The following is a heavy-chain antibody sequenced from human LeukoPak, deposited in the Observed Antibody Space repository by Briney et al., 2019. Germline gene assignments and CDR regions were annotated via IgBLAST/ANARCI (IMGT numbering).Heavy chain of an antibody. Sequence: SETLSLICAVYGGPFSGYYWSWIRQPPGKGLEWIGEINHSGSTNYNPSLKSRVTISVDTSKNQFSLKLSSVTAADTAVYYCARERRRIVATTYYFDYWGQGTLVTVSS. CDR1: GGPFSGYY. D-gene: IGHD5-12*01. CDR3: ARERRRIVATTYYFDY. CDR2: INHSGST. J-gene: IGHJ4*02. V-gene: IGHV4-34*01.